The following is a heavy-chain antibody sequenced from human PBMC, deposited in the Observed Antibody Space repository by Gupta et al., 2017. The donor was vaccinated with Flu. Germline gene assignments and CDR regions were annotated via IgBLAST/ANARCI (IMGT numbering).Heavy chain of an antibody. CDR1: GFTFSSYG. CDR2: ISYDGSNK. CDR3: ARDMQQLPDY. Sequence: QVQLVESGGGVVQPGRSLRLSCAASGFTFSSYGMHWVRQAPGKGLEWVAVISYDGSNKYYADSVKGRFTISRDNSKNTLYLQMNSLRAEDTAVYYCARDMQQLPDYWGQGTLVTVSS. J-gene: IGHJ4*02. V-gene: IGHV3-30*03. D-gene: IGHD6-13*01.